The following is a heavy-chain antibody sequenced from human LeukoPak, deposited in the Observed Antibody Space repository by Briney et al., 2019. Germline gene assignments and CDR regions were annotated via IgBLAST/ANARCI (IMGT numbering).Heavy chain of an antibody. D-gene: IGHD4-11*01. J-gene: IGHJ6*02. CDR1: GFTFSSNY. V-gene: IGHV3-66*03. CDR3: AREEMTTVSASYYFFALDV. Sequence: GGSLRLSCAASGFTFSSNYMTWVRQAPGKGLEWLSGMYSSGSIYHSDSVKGRFTISRDNSKNTLYLQMNSLRPDDTAVYYCAREEMTTVSASYYFFALDVCGPGAPVTVSS. CDR2: MYSSGSI.